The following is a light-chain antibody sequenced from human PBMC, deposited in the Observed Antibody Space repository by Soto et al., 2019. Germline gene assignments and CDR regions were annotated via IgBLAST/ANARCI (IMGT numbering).Light chain of an antibody. CDR3: QQYENYWT. J-gene: IGKJ1*01. CDR1: QSISSW. V-gene: IGKV1-5*01. CDR2: DAS. Sequence: DIQMTQSPSTLSATAGDRVTITCRASQSISSWLTWYQQKPGKAPKLLIYDASNLESGVPSRFSGSGSGTEFTLTISNLQAYDFATYYCQQYENYWTFGQGTKVEIK.